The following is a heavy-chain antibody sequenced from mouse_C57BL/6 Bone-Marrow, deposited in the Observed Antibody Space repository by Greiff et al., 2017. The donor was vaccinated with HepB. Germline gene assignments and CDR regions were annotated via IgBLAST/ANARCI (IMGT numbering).Heavy chain of an antibody. Sequence: DVQLVESEGGLVQPGSSMKLSCTASGFTFSDYYMAWVRQVPEKGLEWVANINYDGSSTYYLDSLKSRFIISRDNAKNILYLQMSSLKSEDTATYYCAREEGGVAYWGQGTLVTVSA. CDR2: INYDGSST. J-gene: IGHJ3*01. CDR3: AREEGGVAY. V-gene: IGHV5-16*01. CDR1: GFTFSDYY.